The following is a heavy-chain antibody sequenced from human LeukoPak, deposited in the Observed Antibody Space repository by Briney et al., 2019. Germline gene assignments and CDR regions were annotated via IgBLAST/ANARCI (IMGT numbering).Heavy chain of an antibody. CDR3: AKDRAGTPWAD. V-gene: IGHV3-23*03. CDR1: GFTFTTYS. CDR2: VNPGGTLT. J-gene: IGHJ4*02. D-gene: IGHD1-7*01. Sequence: PGGSLRLSCAASGFTFTTYSMAWVRQAPGKGLEWVSTVNPGGTLTYYTDSVKGLFTISRDNSRNTVFLQMNSLRVEDTAIYYCAKDRAGTPWADWGQGTLVTVSS.